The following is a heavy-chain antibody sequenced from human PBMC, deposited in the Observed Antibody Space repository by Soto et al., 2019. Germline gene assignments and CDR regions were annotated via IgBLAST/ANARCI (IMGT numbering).Heavy chain of an antibody. CDR1: GITISNYP. D-gene: IGHD3-22*01. J-gene: IGHJ4*02. CDR3: VKDDGGYPSTAPH. CDR2: ISGSGDRT. V-gene: IGHV3-23*01. Sequence: EVQLLESGGGLVQPGGSLRLSCAASGITISNYPMSWVRQAPGKGLDWVSGISGSGDRTYYGDSAKGRFTISKDISKNSLSLQLDSLGVEDTGVYFWVKDDGGYPSTAPHWGQGTLVTVSS.